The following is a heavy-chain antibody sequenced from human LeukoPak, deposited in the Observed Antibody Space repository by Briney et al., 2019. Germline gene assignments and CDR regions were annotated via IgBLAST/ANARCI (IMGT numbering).Heavy chain of an antibody. J-gene: IGHJ6*02. CDR2: ISRSGSTI. CDR1: GFTFSSYE. Sequence: PGGSLRLSCAASGFTFSSYEMNWVRQAPGKGLEGVSYISRSGSTIYYADSVKGRFTISRDNAKNSLYLQMNSLRAEDTAVYYCARENTVEMATIYYYYYGMDVWGQGPTVTVSS. CDR3: ARENTVEMATIYYYYYGMDV. D-gene: IGHD5-24*01. V-gene: IGHV3-48*03.